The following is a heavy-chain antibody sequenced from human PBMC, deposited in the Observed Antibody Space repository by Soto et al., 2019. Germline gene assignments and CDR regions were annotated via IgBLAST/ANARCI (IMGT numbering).Heavy chain of an antibody. CDR1: GFTFSSYA. D-gene: IGHD3-22*01. Sequence: GGSLRLSCAASGFTFSSYAMSWVRQAPGKGLEWVSAISGSSGSTYYADSVKGRFTISRDNSKNTLYLQMNSLRAEDAAGYDCSKAVQRTYDSSGYYCEDWGQGTLVTVSS. CDR2: ISGSSGST. J-gene: IGHJ4*02. V-gene: IGHV3-23*01. CDR3: SKAVQRTYDSSGYYCED.